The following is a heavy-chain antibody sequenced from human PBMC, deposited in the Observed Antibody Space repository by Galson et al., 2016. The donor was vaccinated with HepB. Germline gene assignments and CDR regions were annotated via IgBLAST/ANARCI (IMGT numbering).Heavy chain of an antibody. Sequence: SLRLSCAASGFNVSLNYMSWVRQATGKGLEWVSLLYSGGSIYYADSVKGRFTISRDNAKNSLYLQMSHLRAEDTAVYYCATSNYCSKRCAAFDPWGQGTLVTVSS. D-gene: IGHD2-2*01. V-gene: IGHV3-53*01. CDR1: GFNVSLNY. J-gene: IGHJ5*02. CDR3: ATSNYCSKRCAAFDP. CDR2: LYSGGSI.